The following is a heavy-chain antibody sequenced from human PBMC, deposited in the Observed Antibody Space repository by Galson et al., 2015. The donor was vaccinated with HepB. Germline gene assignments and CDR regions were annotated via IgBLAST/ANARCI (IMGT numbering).Heavy chain of an antibody. V-gene: IGHV3-23*01. CDR1: GFTFSSYA. J-gene: IGHJ4*02. CDR2: ISGSGGST. Sequence: SLRLSCAASGFTFSSYAMSWVRQAPGKGLEWVSAISGSGGSTYYADSVKGRFTISRDNSKNTLYLQMNSLRAEDTAVYYCAKDLGLAVAGTADYWGQGTLVTVSS. CDR3: AKDLGLAVAGTADY. D-gene: IGHD6-19*01.